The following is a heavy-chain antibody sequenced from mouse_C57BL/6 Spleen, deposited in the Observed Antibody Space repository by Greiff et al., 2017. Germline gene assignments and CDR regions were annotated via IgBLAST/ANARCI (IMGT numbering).Heavy chain of an antibody. CDR2: ISYDGSN. D-gene: IGHD1-1*01. J-gene: IGHJ2*01. CDR3: ARDDYYYGSSYY. CDR1: GYSITSGYY. Sequence: DVQLQESGPGLVQPSQSLSLTCSVTGYSITSGYYWNWIRQFPGNKLEWMGYISYDGSNNYNPSLKNRISITRDTSKHQFFLKLNSVTTEDTATYYCARDDYYYGSSYYWGQGTTLTVSS. V-gene: IGHV3-6*01.